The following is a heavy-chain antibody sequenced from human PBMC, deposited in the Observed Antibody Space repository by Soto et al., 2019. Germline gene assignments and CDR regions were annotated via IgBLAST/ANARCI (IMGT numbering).Heavy chain of an antibody. V-gene: IGHV3-30*18. Sequence: QVQLVESGGGVVQPGGSLRLSCAASGFNLNTYGMHWVRQAPGKGLDWVSVISYDGNNKFYAYSVKGRFTISRDTSKNTVYLQMNSLRPEDTAVYYCAKDAQAYDFWSAYSQWGQGTLVTVSS. D-gene: IGHD3-3*01. CDR3: AKDAQAYDFWSAYSQ. CDR2: ISYDGNNK. J-gene: IGHJ4*02. CDR1: GFNLNTYG.